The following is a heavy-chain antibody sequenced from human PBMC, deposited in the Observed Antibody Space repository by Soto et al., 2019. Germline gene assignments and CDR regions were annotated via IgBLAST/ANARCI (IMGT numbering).Heavy chain of an antibody. CDR1: GGTYSSYA. Sequence: SVKVSCKASGGTYSSYAISWVRQAPGKGLEWMGGFVPNVGETNYAQKFQGRVTMTEDTSTDTAYMELSSLRSEDTAVYYCATGQYYYDSSGYYPWGQGTLVTVSS. CDR3: ATGQYYYDSSGYYP. CDR2: FVPNVGET. V-gene: IGHV1-69*10. D-gene: IGHD3-22*01. J-gene: IGHJ5*02.